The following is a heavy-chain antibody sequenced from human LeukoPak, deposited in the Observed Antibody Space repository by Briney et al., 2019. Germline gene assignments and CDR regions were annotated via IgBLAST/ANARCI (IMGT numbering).Heavy chain of an antibody. J-gene: IGHJ4*02. Sequence: GGSLRLSCAASGFTVSSNYMSWVRQAPGKGLEWVSVSYTGGNTHYADSAKGRFTLSRDNSKNTVYLQMNSLRVEDTAMYYCASISDLLYYFDSWGQGTLVTVSS. CDR2: SYTGGNT. CDR3: ASISDLLYYFDS. V-gene: IGHV3-66*01. CDR1: GFTVSSNY.